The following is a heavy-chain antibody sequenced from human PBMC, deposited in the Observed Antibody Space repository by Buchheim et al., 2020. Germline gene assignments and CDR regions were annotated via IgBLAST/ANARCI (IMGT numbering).Heavy chain of an antibody. CDR2: VHQSGST. CDR1: GDSISNGHW. Sequence: QVQLRESGPGLLKPSGTLSLTCAVSGDSISNGHWWTWVRQPPGKGPEWIGEVHQSGSTNSNPSLKSRVTISVDKSKNQFSPNLSSVTAADTAVYYCASVYYDFWSGYYTIDYWGQGTL. J-gene: IGHJ4*02. CDR3: ASVYYDFWSGYYTIDY. D-gene: IGHD3-3*01. V-gene: IGHV4-4*02.